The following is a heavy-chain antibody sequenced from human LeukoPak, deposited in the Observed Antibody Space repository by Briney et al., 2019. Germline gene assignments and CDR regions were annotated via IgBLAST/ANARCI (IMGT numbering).Heavy chain of an antibody. CDR1: GFTFSSYA. J-gene: IGHJ4*02. Sequence: GGCLRLSCAAPGFTFSSYAMSWGRQAPGKGLEWVPAISGSGGSTYYADSVKGRFTISRDNSKNTVYLQMNSLRAEETAVYYCAKQANCGGSCPRATYYFDYWGQGTLVTVSS. D-gene: IGHD2-15*01. CDR2: ISGSGGST. V-gene: IGHV3-23*01. CDR3: AKQANCGGSCPRATYYFDY.